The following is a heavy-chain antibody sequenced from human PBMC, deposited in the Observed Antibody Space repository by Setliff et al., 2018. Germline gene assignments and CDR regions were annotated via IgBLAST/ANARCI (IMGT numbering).Heavy chain of an antibody. Sequence: ASVKVSCKASGGTFSSYAISWVRQAPGQGLEWMGGIIPIFGTANYAQKFQGRVTITTDESTSTAYMELSSLRSEDTAVYYCARGNYYDSSGYSVDYWGQGTPVTVSS. D-gene: IGHD3-22*01. CDR1: GGTFSSYA. CDR3: ARGNYYDSSGYSVDY. V-gene: IGHV1-69*05. J-gene: IGHJ4*02. CDR2: IIPIFGTA.